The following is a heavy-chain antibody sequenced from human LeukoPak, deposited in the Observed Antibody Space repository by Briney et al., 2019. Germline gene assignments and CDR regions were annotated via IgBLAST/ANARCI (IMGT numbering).Heavy chain of an antibody. CDR3: ARDLHPRYYLPDS. CDR1: AFEFSSNW. D-gene: IGHD1-26*01. CDR2: IKEDGRKT. Sequence: PGGSLRLSCVASAFEFSSNWVSWVRQATEKGVEWVASIKEDGRKTYYVDSVKGRFTISRDNAKNSLYLQMNSLRAEDTAVYYRARDLHPRYYLPDSWGQGTLVTVSS. V-gene: IGHV3-7*04. J-gene: IGHJ5*01.